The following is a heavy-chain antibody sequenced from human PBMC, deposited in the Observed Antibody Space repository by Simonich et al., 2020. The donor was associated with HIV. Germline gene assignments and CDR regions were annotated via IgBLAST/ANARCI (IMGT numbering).Heavy chain of an antibody. D-gene: IGHD6-13*01. Sequence: EVQLVESGGGLVQPGGSLRLSCAASGFTFSSYWMHWVRQAPGKVLGGVSSCNSVCSSTSYADSVKGRVTISRDNAKNTLYLQMNSLRAEDTAVYYCARDSSYYSSSDYFDYWGQGTLVTVSS. V-gene: IGHV3-74*01. CDR2: CNSVCSST. J-gene: IGHJ4*02. CDR3: ARDSSYYSSSDYFDY. CDR1: GFTFSSYW.